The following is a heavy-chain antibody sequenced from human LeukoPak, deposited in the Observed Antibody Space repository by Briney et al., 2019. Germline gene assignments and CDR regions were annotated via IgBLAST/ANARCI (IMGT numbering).Heavy chain of an antibody. CDR2: INQDGSVK. J-gene: IGHJ4*02. Sequence: GGSLRLSCAASGLAFSTYWMDWVRQTPGKGLEWVGNINQDGSVKHYVDSVRVRFTISRDNARNSVYLQMSALRVEDTAVYYCTRDFVFWGQGSLVTASS. D-gene: IGHD3-3*01. CDR3: TRDFVF. CDR1: GLAFSTYW. V-gene: IGHV3-7*01.